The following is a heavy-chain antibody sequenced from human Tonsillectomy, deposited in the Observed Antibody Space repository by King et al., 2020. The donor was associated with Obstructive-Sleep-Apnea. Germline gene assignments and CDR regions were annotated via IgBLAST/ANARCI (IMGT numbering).Heavy chain of an antibody. CDR3: ARGPVGQWLVLDY. Sequence: QLQESGPGLVKPSETLSLICTVSGGSISSYYWSWIRQPPGKGLEWIGYFYYSGSTNYNPSLKSRVTISVDTSKNQFSLKLSSVTAADTAVYYCARGPVGQWLVLDYWGQGTLVTVSS. J-gene: IGHJ4*02. D-gene: IGHD6-19*01. V-gene: IGHV4-59*01. CDR1: GGSISSYY. CDR2: FYYSGST.